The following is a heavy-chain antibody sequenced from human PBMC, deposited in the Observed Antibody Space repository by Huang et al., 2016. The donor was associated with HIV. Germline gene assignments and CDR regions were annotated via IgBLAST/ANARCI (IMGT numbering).Heavy chain of an antibody. D-gene: IGHD6-13*01. CDR3: AKIPPLHANLATSGPGPVDY. CDR1: GFTFATYG. CDR2: IRADGANK. V-gene: IGHV3-30*02. Sequence: QVQLVESGGGVVQPGGSLRLSCAASGFTFATYGMQWVRQAQGKGLEWGACIRADGANKYYADSVKGRFTISRDNSKNTLFLQMNTLRPEDTALYYCAKIPPLHANLATSGPGPVDYWGQGTLVTVSS. J-gene: IGHJ4*02.